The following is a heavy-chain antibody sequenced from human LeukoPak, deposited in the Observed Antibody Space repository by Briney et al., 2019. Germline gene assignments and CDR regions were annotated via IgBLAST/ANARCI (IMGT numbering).Heavy chain of an antibody. D-gene: IGHD3-16*01. CDR1: GFTFSGYT. CDR2: ISRTSDTF. J-gene: IGHJ3*02. Sequence: GGSLRLSCAASGFTFSGYTLNWVRQAPGKGLEWVSYISRTSDTFSYADSVKGRFTISRDNDKNSLYLQMSSLRAEDTAVYYCARDYGYAFDTWGQGTMVTVSS. V-gene: IGHV3-48*01. CDR3: ARDYGYAFDT.